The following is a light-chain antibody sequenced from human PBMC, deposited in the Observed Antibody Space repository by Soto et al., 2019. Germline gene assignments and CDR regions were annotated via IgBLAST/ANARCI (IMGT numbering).Light chain of an antibody. Sequence: EVVLTQSPATLSLSPGEGATLSCRASQSISNYLAWYQQKPGQAPGLLIYGTSNSATGTAPRFRGSGSGTDFTPSISSPVPEYWAHDYYQHRNCCPFTFGPGTKVDIK. V-gene: IGKV3-11*01. CDR3: QHRNCCPFT. CDR2: GTS. CDR1: QSISNY. J-gene: IGKJ3*01.